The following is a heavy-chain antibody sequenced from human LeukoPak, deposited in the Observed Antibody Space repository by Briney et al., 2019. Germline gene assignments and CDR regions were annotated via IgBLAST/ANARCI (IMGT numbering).Heavy chain of an antibody. Sequence: ASVKVSCKASGYTFTSYCMHWVRQAPGQGLEWVGIINPSGGSTSYAQKFQGRVTMTRDMSTSTVYMELSSLRSEDTAVYYCARVIRDSGSYYSVDYWGQGTLVTVSS. V-gene: IGHV1-46*01. CDR2: INPSGGST. D-gene: IGHD1-26*01. J-gene: IGHJ4*02. CDR3: ARVIRDSGSYYSVDY. CDR1: GYTFTSYC.